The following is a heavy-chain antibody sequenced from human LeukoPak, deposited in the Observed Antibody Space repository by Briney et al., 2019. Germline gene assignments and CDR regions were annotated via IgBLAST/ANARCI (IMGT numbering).Heavy chain of an antibody. CDR2: IYYSGST. CDR3: ASQITMIGWEKPPYFDY. Sequence: PSETLSLTCTVSGGSISSSSYYWGWIRQPPGKGLEWIGSIYYSGSTYYNPSLKSRVTISVDTSKNQFSLKLSSVTAADTAVYYCASQITMIGWEKPPYFDYWGQGTLVTVSS. CDR1: GGSISSSSYY. V-gene: IGHV4-39*01. D-gene: IGHD3-22*01. J-gene: IGHJ4*02.